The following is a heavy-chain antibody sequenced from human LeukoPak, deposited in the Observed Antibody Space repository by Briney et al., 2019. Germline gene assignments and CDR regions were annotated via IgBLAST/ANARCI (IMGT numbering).Heavy chain of an antibody. D-gene: IGHD5-24*01. V-gene: IGHV3-48*03. CDR2: IGTSGSTI. Sequence: SGGSLRLSCAASGLTFSSYEMIWVRQAPGKGLEWVVYIGTSGSTISYADSVKGRFTVSRDNAKNSLYLQVNRLRAEDTGVYYCATVRWLQPDYWGQGTLVTVSS. CDR1: GLTFSSYE. CDR3: ATVRWLQPDY. J-gene: IGHJ4*02.